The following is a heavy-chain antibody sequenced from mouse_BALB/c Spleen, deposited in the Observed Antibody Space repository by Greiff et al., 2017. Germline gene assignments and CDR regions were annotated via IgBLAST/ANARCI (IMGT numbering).Heavy chain of an antibody. CDR1: GFTFTSFG. CDR2: ISSGSSTI. Sequence: EVQLVESGGGLVQPGGSRKLSCAASGFTFTSFGMHWVRQAPEKGLEWVAYISSGSSTIYYADTVKGRFTISKDNPKNNLFLKMTSLRSEDTAMYYCARRENYDYGYNAMDYWGQGTSVTVSS. J-gene: IGHJ4*01. V-gene: IGHV5-17*02. CDR3: ARRENYDYGYNAMDY. D-gene: IGHD2-4*01.